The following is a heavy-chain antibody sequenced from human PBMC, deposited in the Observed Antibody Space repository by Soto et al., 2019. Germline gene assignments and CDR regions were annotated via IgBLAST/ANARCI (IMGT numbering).Heavy chain of an antibody. CDR3: ARVPNTRDGYNLPQDY. Sequence: GGSLRLSCAASGFTVSSNYMSWVRQAPGKGLEWVSVIYSGGSTYYADSVKGRFTISRDNSKNTLYLQMNSLRAEDTAVYYCARVPNTRDGYNLPQDYWGQGTLVTVSS. J-gene: IGHJ4*02. D-gene: IGHD5-12*01. CDR2: IYSGGST. V-gene: IGHV3-53*01. CDR1: GFTVSSNY.